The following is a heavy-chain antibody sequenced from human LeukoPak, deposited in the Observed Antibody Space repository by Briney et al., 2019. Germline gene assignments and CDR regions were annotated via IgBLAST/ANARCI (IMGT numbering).Heavy chain of an antibody. CDR3: ARSPYGGSSFY. Sequence: GGSLRLSCAASGFTFSSYAMSWVRQAPGKGLEWVSAISGSGGSTYYADSVKGRFTISRDNAKNTLYLQVNSLRAEDTAVYYCARSPYGGSSFYWGQGTLVTVSS. V-gene: IGHV3-23*01. CDR1: GFTFSSYA. D-gene: IGHD6-6*01. J-gene: IGHJ4*02. CDR2: ISGSGGST.